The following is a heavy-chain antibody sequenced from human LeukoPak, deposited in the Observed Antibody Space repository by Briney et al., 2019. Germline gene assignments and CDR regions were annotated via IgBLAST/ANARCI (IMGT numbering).Heavy chain of an antibody. Sequence: GGSLRLSCAASGFTFSSYEMNWGRQAPGKGLEWVSYISSSGSTIYSADSVRSRFTISRDNAKNSLYLQMNSLRADDTAVYYCATLRRPLVDYWGQGTLVTVSS. CDR3: ATLRRPLVDY. CDR2: ISSSGSTI. V-gene: IGHV3-48*03. D-gene: IGHD2-8*02. CDR1: GFTFSSYE. J-gene: IGHJ4*02.